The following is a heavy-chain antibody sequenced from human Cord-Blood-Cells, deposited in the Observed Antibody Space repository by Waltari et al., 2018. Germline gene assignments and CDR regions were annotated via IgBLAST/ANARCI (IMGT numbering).Heavy chain of an antibody. Sequence: QVQLQESGPGLVTPSGTLSLTCAVSGGSISSSNWWSWVRQPPGKGLEGIGELYHRGSTNYHPSLKSRVTISVDKSKNQFSLKLSSVTAADTAVYYCARDLGGGYYYFDYWGQGTLVTVSS. CDR3: ARDLGGGYYYFDY. CDR1: GGSISSSNW. J-gene: IGHJ4*02. D-gene: IGHD3-22*01. V-gene: IGHV4-4*02. CDR2: LYHRGST.